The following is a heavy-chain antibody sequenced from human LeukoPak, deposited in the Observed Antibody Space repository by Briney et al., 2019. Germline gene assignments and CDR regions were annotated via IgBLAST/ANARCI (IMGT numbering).Heavy chain of an antibody. D-gene: IGHD1-14*01. CDR2: ISRSGNFI. V-gene: IGHV3-21*01. CDR3: ARVETTGRT. Sequence: PGGSLRLSCAASGLTFSNYAMHWVRQAPGTGLELVSSISRSGNFIYYGDSVKGRFTNSRDNAKNSLYLQMNSLRAEDTAVYYCARVETTGRTWGQGTLVSVSA. J-gene: IGHJ4*02. CDR1: GLTFSNYA.